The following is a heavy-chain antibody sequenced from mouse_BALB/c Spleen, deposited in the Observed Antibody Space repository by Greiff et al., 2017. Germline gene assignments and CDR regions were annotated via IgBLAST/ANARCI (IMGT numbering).Heavy chain of an antibody. CDR1: GYAFTNYL. V-gene: IGHV1-54*01. CDR2: INPGSGGT. D-gene: IGHD3-2*01. Sequence: VKLQESGAELVRPGTSVKVSCKASGYAFTNYLIEWVKQRPGQGLEWIGVINPGSGGTNYNEKFKGKATLTADKSSSTAYMQLSSLTSDDSAVYFCARKDSSGYESGFAYWGQGTLVTVSA. CDR3: ARKDSSGYESGFAY. J-gene: IGHJ3*01.